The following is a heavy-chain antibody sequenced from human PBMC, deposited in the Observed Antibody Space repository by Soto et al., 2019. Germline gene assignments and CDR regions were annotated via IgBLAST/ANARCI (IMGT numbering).Heavy chain of an antibody. CDR3: ARQGPPDYSDSPLPPTVY. CDR2: IYPGDSDT. V-gene: IGHV5-51*01. Sequence: GESLKISCTASGDLFTHYWIGWVLQVPGKGLEWMGIIYPGDSDTRYSPSFQGQVTISADKSISTAYLQWSSLKASDTAMYYCARQGPPDYSDSPLPPTVYWGQGTLVTVSA. D-gene: IGHD6-13*01. CDR1: GDLFTHYW. J-gene: IGHJ4*02.